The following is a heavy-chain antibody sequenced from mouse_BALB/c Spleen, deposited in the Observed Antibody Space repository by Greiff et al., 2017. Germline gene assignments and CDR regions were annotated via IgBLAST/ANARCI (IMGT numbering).Heavy chain of an antibody. V-gene: IGHV5-6-5*01. CDR3: ARGDGYYNDY. Sequence: DVQLVESGGGLVKPGGSLKLSCAASGFTFSSYAMSWVRQTPEKRLEWVASISSGGSTYYPDSVKGRFTISRDNARNILYLQMSSLRSEDTAMYYCARGDGYYNDYWGQGTTLTVSS. D-gene: IGHD2-3*01. CDR1: GFTFSSYA. CDR2: ISSGGST. J-gene: IGHJ2*01.